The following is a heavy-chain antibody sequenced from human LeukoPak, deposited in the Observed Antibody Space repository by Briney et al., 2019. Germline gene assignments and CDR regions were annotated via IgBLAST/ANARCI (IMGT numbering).Heavy chain of an antibody. Sequence: SETLSLTCAVYGGSFSGYYWSWIRQPPGKGLEWIGEINHSGSTNYNPSPKSRVTISVDTSKNQFSLKLSSVTAADMAVYYCASTLTGELPAGYWGQGTLVTVSS. J-gene: IGHJ4*02. V-gene: IGHV4-34*01. CDR1: GGSFSGYY. CDR3: ASTLTGELPAGY. D-gene: IGHD7-27*01. CDR2: INHSGST.